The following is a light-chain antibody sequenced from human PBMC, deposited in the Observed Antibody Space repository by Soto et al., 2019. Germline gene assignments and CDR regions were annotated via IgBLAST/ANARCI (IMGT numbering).Light chain of an antibody. J-gene: IGLJ2*01. CDR2: EVN. CDR1: SSDVGAYDS. CDR3: SSCTGNKTVV. Sequence: QSALTPPPSAPGSPGQSVTISCTGTSSDVGAYDSVSWYQQHPGKAPKLMIYEVNKRPSGVPDRFSGSKSGDTASLTVSGLQAEDEADYYCSSCTGNKTVVFGGGTKGTVL. V-gene: IGLV2-8*01.